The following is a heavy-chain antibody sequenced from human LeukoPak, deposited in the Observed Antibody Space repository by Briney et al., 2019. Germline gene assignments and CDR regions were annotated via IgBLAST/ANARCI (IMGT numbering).Heavy chain of an antibody. V-gene: IGHV3-30-3*01. CDR3: ARGGNGWSLNYYFDY. J-gene: IGHJ4*02. Sequence: PGRSLRLSCAASGFTFSTFHIHWVRQAPGKGLQGVAVISYDGNNKYFADSVKGRFTISRDNSQNTLYLQMNNLRIEDTAVYYCARGGNGWSLNYYFDYWGQGTLVTVSS. CDR2: ISYDGNNK. CDR1: GFTFSTFH. D-gene: IGHD6-19*01.